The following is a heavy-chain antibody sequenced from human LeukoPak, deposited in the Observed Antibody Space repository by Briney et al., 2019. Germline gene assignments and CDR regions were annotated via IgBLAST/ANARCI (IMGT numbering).Heavy chain of an antibody. CDR2: IWAAENDD. Sequence: PGGSLRLSCGGSGFSFSLYGMHWVRQAPGKGLEWVSFIWAAENDDFYADSVKGRFTISRDNSKNVVYLQMNSLRAEDTALYYCVGDPPNSGYAFQVWGHGTVVTDSS. V-gene: IGHV3-33*01. CDR1: GFSFSLYG. D-gene: IGHD3-22*01. J-gene: IGHJ3*01. CDR3: VGDPPNSGYAFQV.